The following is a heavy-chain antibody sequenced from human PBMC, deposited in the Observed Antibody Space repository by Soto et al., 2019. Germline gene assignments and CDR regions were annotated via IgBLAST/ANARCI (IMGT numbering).Heavy chain of an antibody. CDR1: GFTCGSDG. CDR3: ARANIEQRNLLSY. Sequence: PGGSLRLSCAASGFTCGSDGMHWVRQVPGKGLVWVSRMNSDGSSTNYADSVKGRFTISRDNAKNTLYLQMNSLRAEDTAVYYCARANIEQRNLLSYWGQGALVPVSS. D-gene: IGHD2-15*01. J-gene: IGHJ1*01. V-gene: IGHV3-74*01. CDR2: MNSDGSST.